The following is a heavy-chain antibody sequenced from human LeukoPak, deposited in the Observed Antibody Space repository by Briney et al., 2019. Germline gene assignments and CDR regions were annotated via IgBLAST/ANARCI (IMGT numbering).Heavy chain of an antibody. CDR2: ISSSSSYI. D-gene: IGHD6-13*01. CDR1: GFTFSSYS. J-gene: IGHJ4*02. CDR3: ARVAAVDLAFDY. V-gene: IGHV3-21*01. Sequence: GGSLRLSCAASGFTFSSYSMNWVRQAPGKGLEWVSSISSSSSYIYYADSVKGRFTISRDNSKNTLYLQMNSLRAEDTAVYYCARVAAVDLAFDYWGEGTLVTVSS.